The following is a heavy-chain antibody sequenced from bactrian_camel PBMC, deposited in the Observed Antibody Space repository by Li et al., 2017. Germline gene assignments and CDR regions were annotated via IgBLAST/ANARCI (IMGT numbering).Heavy chain of an antibody. CDR2: IYRDGTHS. CDR1: GFSFTNNW. V-gene: IGHV3S6*01. J-gene: IGHJ7*01. Sequence: VQLVESGGDLVEPGGSLTLSCQASGFSFTNNWMNWVRQAPGKGLEWVSSIYRDGTHSAYLDSVKGRFTISEDNAKNTLYLQMNSLKTEDAGTYYCAVAMRGVYGGSWFCHNRDGIDYWGEGTQVTVS. D-gene: IGHD6*01.